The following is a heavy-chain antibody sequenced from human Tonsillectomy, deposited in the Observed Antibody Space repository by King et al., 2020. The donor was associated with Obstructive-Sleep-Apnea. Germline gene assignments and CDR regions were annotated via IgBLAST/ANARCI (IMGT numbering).Heavy chain of an antibody. Sequence: VQLVESGAEVKKPGASVKVSCKASGYTFTSYYMHWVRQAPGQGLEWMGIINPSGGSATYAQKFQGRVTMTRDTSTSTVYMELSSLRSEDTAVYYCAGGVVVPPGNANWFDPWGQGTLVTVSS. CDR3: AGGVVVPPGNANWFDP. CDR2: INPSGGSA. CDR1: GYTFTSYY. D-gene: IGHD2-2*01. V-gene: IGHV1-46*01. J-gene: IGHJ5*02.